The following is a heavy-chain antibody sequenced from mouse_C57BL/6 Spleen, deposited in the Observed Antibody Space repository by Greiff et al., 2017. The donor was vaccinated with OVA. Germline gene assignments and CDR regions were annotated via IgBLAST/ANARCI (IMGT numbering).Heavy chain of an antibody. V-gene: IGHV1-69*01. CDR3: ARGDGYHYAMDY. J-gene: IGHJ4*01. Sequence: QVHVKQPGAELVMPGASVKLSCKASGYTFTSYWMHWVKQRPGQGLEWIGEIDPSDSYTNYNQKFKGKSTLTVDKSSSTAYMQLSSLTSEDSAVYYCARGDGYHYAMDYWGQGTSVTVSS. CDR1: GYTFTSYW. D-gene: IGHD2-3*01. CDR2: IDPSDSYT.